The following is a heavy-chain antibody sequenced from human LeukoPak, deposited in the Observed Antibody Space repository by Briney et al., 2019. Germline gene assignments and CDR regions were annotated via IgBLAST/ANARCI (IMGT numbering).Heavy chain of an antibody. J-gene: IGHJ6*03. CDR1: GFTFSSYW. CDR3: AREDYYYYYMDV. CDR2: IKQDGSEK. Sequence: GGSLRLSCAASGFTFSSYWMSWVRQAPGKGLEWVANIKQDGSEKYYVDSVKVRFTISRDNAKNSLHLQMNSLRAEDTAVYYCAREDYYYYYMDVWGKGTTVTISS. V-gene: IGHV3-7*01.